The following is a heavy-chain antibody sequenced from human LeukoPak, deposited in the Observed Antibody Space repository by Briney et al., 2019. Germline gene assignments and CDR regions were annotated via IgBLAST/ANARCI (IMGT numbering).Heavy chain of an antibody. D-gene: IGHD3-16*01. V-gene: IGHV7-4-1*02. CDR2: INTKTGRP. Sequence: GASVKVSCKGVGYNFTAHAMNWVRQAPGQGLEWMGWINTKTGRPTYAQGFTGRFVFSLDTSVSTIRLQITNLQPEDTAVYYCTRDDLGVLNYWGQGTPVTVSS. CDR1: GYNFTAHA. J-gene: IGHJ1*01. CDR3: TRDDLGVLNY.